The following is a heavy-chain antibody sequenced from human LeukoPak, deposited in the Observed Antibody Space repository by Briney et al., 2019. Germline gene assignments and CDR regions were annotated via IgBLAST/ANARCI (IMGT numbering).Heavy chain of an antibody. CDR1: GFTFSSYW. V-gene: IGHV3-7*01. CDR3: ARLVLSRTWFDDF. Sequence: GGSLRLSCAASGFTFSSYWMSWVRQALGKGLEWVANIKGDGSAKYYVDSVKGRFTITRDNAKSALFLQMNSLRAEDTAVYYCARLVLSRTWFDDFWGQGTLVTVSS. CDR2: IKGDGSAK. J-gene: IGHJ4*02. D-gene: IGHD6-13*01.